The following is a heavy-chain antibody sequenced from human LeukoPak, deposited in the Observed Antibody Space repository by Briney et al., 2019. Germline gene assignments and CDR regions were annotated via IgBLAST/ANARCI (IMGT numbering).Heavy chain of an antibody. CDR2: ISGRGGST. J-gene: IGHJ4*02. D-gene: IGHD3-10*01. CDR1: GLTFSSFA. CDR3: ARAADPIVWRVYLDY. V-gene: IGHV3-23*01. Sequence: GGSLRLSCAASGLTFSSFAMRGARDAPGGGVEGGSAISGRGGSTYYAHCVKGRFTIPRDNSENTLYLHRNSGRSEDTAVYYCARAADPIVWRVYLDYWGQGTLVTVSS.